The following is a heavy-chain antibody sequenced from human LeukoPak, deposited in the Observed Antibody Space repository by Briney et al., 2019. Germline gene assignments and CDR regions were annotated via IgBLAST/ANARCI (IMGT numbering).Heavy chain of an antibody. CDR3: ARGLVTMVRGVMAY. J-gene: IGHJ4*02. CDR2: IKQDGGEK. D-gene: IGHD3-10*01. CDR1: GFAFSSYW. Sequence: GGSLRLSCAASGFAFSSYWMTWVRQAPGKGLEWVANIKQDGGEKTYVDSVRGRFTISRDNAKNSLYLQMYSLRVEDTAIYYCARGLVTMVRGVMAYWGQGTLVTVSS. V-gene: IGHV3-7*01.